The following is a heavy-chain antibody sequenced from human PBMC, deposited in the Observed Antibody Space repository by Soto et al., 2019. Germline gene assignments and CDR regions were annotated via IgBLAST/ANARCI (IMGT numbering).Heavy chain of an antibody. V-gene: IGHV4-4*02. D-gene: IGHD3-22*01. Sequence: SETLSLTCAVSGGSISSSNWWSWVRQPPGKGLEWIGEIYHSGSTNYNPSLKSRVTISVDKSKNQFSLKLSSVTAADTAVYYCASIRRHYYDSSGYPDYWGQGTLVTVSS. CDR3: ASIRRHYYDSSGYPDY. CDR2: IYHSGST. J-gene: IGHJ4*02. CDR1: GGSISSSNW.